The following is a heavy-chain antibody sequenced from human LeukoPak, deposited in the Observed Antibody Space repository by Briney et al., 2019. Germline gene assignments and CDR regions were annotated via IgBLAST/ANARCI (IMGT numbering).Heavy chain of an antibody. CDR1: GFTFSSYA. D-gene: IGHD4-23*01. CDR3: ARDYGGSSPFDY. CDR2: ISGSGGST. J-gene: IGHJ4*02. Sequence: GGSLRLSCAASGFTFSSYAMGWVRQAPGKGLEWVSAISGSGGSTYYADSVKGRFTISRDNAKNSLYLHMNSLRAEDTAVYYCARDYGGSSPFDYWGQGALVTVSS. V-gene: IGHV3-23*01.